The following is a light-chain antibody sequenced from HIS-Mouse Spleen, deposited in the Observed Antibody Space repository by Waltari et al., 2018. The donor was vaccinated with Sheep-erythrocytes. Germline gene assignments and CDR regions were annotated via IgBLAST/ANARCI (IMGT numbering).Light chain of an antibody. CDR1: SSNIGNNY. CDR2: DNN. CDR3: GTWDSSLSAGV. J-gene: IGLJ3*02. Sequence: QSVLTQPPSVSAAPGQKVTIPFSGTSSNIGNNYFSWYQQLPGTAPKLLIYDNNKRPSGIPDRFSGSKSGTSATLGITGLQTGDEADYYCGTWDSSLSAGVFGGGTKLTVL. V-gene: IGLV1-51*01.